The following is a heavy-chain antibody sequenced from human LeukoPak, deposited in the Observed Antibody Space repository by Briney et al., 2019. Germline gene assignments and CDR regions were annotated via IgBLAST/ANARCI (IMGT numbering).Heavy chain of an antibody. J-gene: IGHJ4*02. D-gene: IGHD3-9*01. CDR1: GFTFSSYG. Sequence: GGSLRLSCAASGFTFSSYGMHWVRQAPGKGLEWVALIWYDGSSKHYADSVRGRFTISRDNSKNTLYLQMNSLRAEDTAVYYFATDFDLSHWGQGTLVTVSS. CDR3: ATDFDLSH. V-gene: IGHV3-33*01. CDR2: IWYDGSSK.